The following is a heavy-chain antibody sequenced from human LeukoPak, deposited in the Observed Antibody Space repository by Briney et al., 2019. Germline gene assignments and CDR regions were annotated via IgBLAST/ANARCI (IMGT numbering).Heavy chain of an antibody. CDR2: INHSGST. D-gene: IGHD3-10*01. CDR3: ARIGLTMVRGVIIWVFDY. V-gene: IGHV4-34*01. CDR1: GGSFSGYY. J-gene: IGHJ4*02. Sequence: SETLSLTCAVYGGSFSGYYWSWLRQPPGKGLEWIGEINHSGSTNYNPSLKSRVTISVDTSKNQFSLKLSSVTAADTAVYYCARIGLTMVRGVIIWVFDYWGQGTLVTVSS.